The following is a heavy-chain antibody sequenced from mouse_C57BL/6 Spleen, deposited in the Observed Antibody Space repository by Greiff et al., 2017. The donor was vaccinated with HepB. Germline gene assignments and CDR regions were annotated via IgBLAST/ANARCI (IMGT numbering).Heavy chain of an antibody. Sequence: EVKLMESGGGLVQPGGSMKLSCVASGFTFSNYWMNWVRQSPEKGLEWVAQIRLKSDNYATHYAESVKGRFTISRDDSKSSVYLQMNNLRAEDTGIYYCTGLDYGSSYWGQGTTLTVSS. CDR2: IRLKSDNYAT. D-gene: IGHD1-1*01. CDR1: GFTFSNYW. CDR3: TGLDYGSSY. V-gene: IGHV6-3*01. J-gene: IGHJ2*01.